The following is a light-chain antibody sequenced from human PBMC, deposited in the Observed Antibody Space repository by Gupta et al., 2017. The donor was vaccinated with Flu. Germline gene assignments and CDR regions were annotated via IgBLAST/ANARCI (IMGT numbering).Light chain of an antibody. V-gene: IGKV1-6*01. CDR2: YAS. CDR3: LQDYNYPLT. J-gene: IGKJ1*01. CDR1: HRNRND. Sequence: IQMTQSQPALSASVGDRLTITCRARHRNRNDLGCYQQKPGRAPKLLISYASTLQSGVPSRFSGSRSGTDFTLTISSLQPEDFSTYYCLQDYNYPLTFGQGTKVEIK.